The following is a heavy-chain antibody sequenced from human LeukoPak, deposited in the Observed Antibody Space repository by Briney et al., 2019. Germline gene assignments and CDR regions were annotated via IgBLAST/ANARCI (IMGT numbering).Heavy chain of an antibody. V-gene: IGHV3-21*01. CDR2: LSSISTYI. CDR1: GFTFNTYS. D-gene: IGHD6-19*01. J-gene: IGHJ4*02. CDR3: ARGPDIPVAKYYFDF. Sequence: GGSLRLSCAASGFTFNTYSMNWVRQAPGKGLEWVSSLSSISTYIYYTDSVKGRFTISRDNAKNSLYLQMNSLRAEDTAVYYCARGPDIPVAKYYFDFWGRGTQVTVSS.